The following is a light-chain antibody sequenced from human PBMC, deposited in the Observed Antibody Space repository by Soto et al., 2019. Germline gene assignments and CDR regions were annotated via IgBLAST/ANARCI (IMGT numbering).Light chain of an antibody. V-gene: IGLV2-14*03. CDR3: SSSTRSSPLDV. CDR2: DVS. J-gene: IGLJ1*01. CDR1: SSDVGGYNY. Sequence: QSALTQPASVSGSPGQSITISCTGTSSDVGGYNYVSWYQQHPGKAPKLMIYDVSNRPSGVSNRFSGSKSGNTASLTISGLQAAHYCDYYSSSSTRSSPLDVFAPGATVTVL.